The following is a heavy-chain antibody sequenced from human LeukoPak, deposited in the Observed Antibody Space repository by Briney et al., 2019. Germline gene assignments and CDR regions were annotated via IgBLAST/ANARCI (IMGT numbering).Heavy chain of an antibody. CDR1: GFTVNSND. V-gene: IGHV3-66*02. CDR2: IFSGGST. Sequence: PGGSLGLSCAASGFTVNSNDMSWVRQAPGKGLEWVSVIFSGGSTYHADSVKGRFTISRDNSKNTLYLQMNSLRVDDTSVYYCARNRYYGLDVWGQGTTVTVSS. CDR3: ARNRYYGLDV. J-gene: IGHJ6*02.